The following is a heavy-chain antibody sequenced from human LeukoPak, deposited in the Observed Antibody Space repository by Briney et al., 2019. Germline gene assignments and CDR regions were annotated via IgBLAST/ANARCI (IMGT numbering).Heavy chain of an antibody. CDR3: ARDRPRGYSGLSGYYYMDV. Sequence: SQTLSLTCTVSGGSISSGSYYWSWIRQPAGKGLEWIGRIYTSGSTNYNPSLKSRVTISVDTSKNQFSLKLSSVTAADTAVYYCARDRPRGYSGLSGYYYMDVWGKGTTVTVSS. V-gene: IGHV4-61*02. J-gene: IGHJ6*03. CDR1: GGSISSGSYY. CDR2: IYTSGST. D-gene: IGHD5-12*01.